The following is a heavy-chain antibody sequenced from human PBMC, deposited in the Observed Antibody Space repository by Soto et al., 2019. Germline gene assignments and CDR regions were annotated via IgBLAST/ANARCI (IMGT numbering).Heavy chain of an antibody. Sequence: GESLKISCQASGYNFVTYWIAWVRQMPGKGLEYMGIIYPGNSDARYSPSFQGQVTFSADKSISTAYLHWSSLKASDTAMYYCARHGFYGDYASNYFDPWGQGTLVTVSS. CDR3: ARHGFYGDYASNYFDP. D-gene: IGHD4-17*01. J-gene: IGHJ5*02. CDR2: IYPGNSDA. CDR1: GYNFVTYW. V-gene: IGHV5-51*01.